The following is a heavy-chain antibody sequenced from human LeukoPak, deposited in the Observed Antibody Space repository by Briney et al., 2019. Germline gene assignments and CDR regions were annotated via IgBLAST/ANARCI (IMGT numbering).Heavy chain of an antibody. Sequence: SETLSLTCTVSGGSISSYYWTWIRQPPGKGLEWIGYIYYSGSTNYNPSLKSRVTISVDTSKNQFSLKLSSVTAADTAVYYCAREEYDILTGYYADYWGQGTLVTVSS. CDR2: IYYSGST. CDR3: AREEYDILTGYYADY. CDR1: GGSISSYY. D-gene: IGHD3-9*01. V-gene: IGHV4-59*12. J-gene: IGHJ4*02.